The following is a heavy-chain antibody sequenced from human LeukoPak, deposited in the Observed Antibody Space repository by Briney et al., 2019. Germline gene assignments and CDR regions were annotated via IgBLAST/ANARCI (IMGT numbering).Heavy chain of an antibody. Sequence: GGSLRLSCAASGFSFSKDWMSWVRQAPGKGLEWVANIKKDGSEKYYVDSVKGRFTVSRDNAKNSLYLQMNSLRAEDTALYYCAKDGENIVVVTATRQSYYYGMDVWGQGTTVTVSS. CDR1: GFSFSKDW. CDR3: AKDGENIVVVTATRQSYYYGMDV. CDR2: IKKDGSEK. J-gene: IGHJ6*02. V-gene: IGHV3-7*03. D-gene: IGHD2-21*02.